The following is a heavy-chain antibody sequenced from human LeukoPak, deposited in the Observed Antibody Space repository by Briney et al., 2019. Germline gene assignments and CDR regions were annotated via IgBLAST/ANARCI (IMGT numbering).Heavy chain of an antibody. J-gene: IGHJ4*02. D-gene: IGHD1-7*01. CDR3: AASDNWNYAGTLDY. Sequence: GGSLRLSCAASGFAFSNYWMHWVRQVPGKGLVWVSRITRDGSYANYADSVKGRFTISRDNSKNTLYLQMNSLRAEDTAVYYCAASDNWNYAGTLDYWGQGTLVTVSS. CDR2: ITRDGSYA. V-gene: IGHV3-74*01. CDR1: GFAFSNYW.